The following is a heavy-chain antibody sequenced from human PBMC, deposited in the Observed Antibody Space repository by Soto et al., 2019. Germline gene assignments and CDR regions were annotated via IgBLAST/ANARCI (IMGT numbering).Heavy chain of an antibody. CDR3: ARHRNYYTYGMDV. J-gene: IGHJ6*02. CDR1: GGSINSTNYY. V-gene: IGHV4-39*01. CDR2: IYYSGST. Sequence: PSETLSLTCAVSGGSINSTNYYWGWIRQPPGKGLEWIGSIYYSGSTYHNPSLKSRVPISVDTSKNQFSLNLSSVTAADTAVYYCARHRNYYTYGMDVWGQGTRVTVSS.